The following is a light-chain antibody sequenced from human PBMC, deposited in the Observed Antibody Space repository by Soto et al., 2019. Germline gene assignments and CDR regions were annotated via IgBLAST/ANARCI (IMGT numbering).Light chain of an antibody. CDR1: QSVSND. J-gene: IGKJ2*01. CDR3: QQRSNWPRT. Sequence: EIVLTQSPATLSLSPGERATLSCMASQSVSNDLAWYQQKPGQAPRLLIYAASNRATGFPARFSGSGSGTDFTLTISSLEPEDFAVYYCQQRSNWPRTFGQGTKVEI. V-gene: IGKV3-11*01. CDR2: AAS.